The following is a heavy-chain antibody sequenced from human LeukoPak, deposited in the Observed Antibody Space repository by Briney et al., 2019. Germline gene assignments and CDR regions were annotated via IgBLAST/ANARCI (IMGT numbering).Heavy chain of an antibody. V-gene: IGHV4-59*08. CDR1: GGSISSYY. Sequence: SETLSLTCTVSGGSISSYYWSWIRQPPGKGLEWIRYIYYSGSTNYNPSLKSRVTISVDTSKNQFSLKLSSVTAADTAVYYCARHLITMVRGVIIEGAFDIWGQGTMVTVSS. CDR2: IYYSGST. CDR3: ARHLITMVRGVIIEGAFDI. D-gene: IGHD3-10*01. J-gene: IGHJ3*02.